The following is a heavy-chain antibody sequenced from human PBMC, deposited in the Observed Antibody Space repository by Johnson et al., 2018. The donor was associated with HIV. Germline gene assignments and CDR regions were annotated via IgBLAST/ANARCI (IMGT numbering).Heavy chain of an antibody. CDR2: INSDGSST. V-gene: IGHV3-74*02. J-gene: IGHJ3*02. D-gene: IGHD6-13*01. Sequence: VQLVESGGGLVQPGGSLRLSCAASGLTFSSHWMHWVRQAPGKGLVWVSRINSDGSSTTYADSGKARFTISRDNAKNTLYLQMNSLRDEDTALYYCARGAYSSSWHASDASDIWGQGTMVTVSS. CDR1: GLTFSSHW. CDR3: ARGAYSSSWHASDASDI.